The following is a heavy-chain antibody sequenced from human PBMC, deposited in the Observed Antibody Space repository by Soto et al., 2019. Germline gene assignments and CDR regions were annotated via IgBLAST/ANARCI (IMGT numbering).Heavy chain of an antibody. CDR3: ASGHDQPPVRLFFDT. V-gene: IGHV1-69*06. Sequence: ASVKVSCNTSGGTFNTYLIDWVRQAPGQGLEWMGGIIPAFDATKYAQKFQDRVTITADKSKSTAYLELRTLTSEDTAVYYCASGHDQPPVRLFFDTWDQGTLVTVS. D-gene: IGHD2-2*01. J-gene: IGHJ4*02. CDR2: IIPAFDAT. CDR1: GGTFNTYL.